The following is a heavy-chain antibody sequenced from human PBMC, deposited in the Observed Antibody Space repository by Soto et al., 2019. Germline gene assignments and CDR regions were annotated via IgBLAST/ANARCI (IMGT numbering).Heavy chain of an antibody. Sequence: GGSLRLSCAASGFRFSSYWMHWVRQAPGKGLEWVSYINSSSSTIYYADSVKGRFTISRDNAKNSLYLQMNSLRAEDTAVYYCASSCSGGSCYPYNWFDPWGQGTLVTVSS. CDR3: ASSCSGGSCYPYNWFDP. CDR1: GFRFSSYW. J-gene: IGHJ5*02. V-gene: IGHV3-48*01. CDR2: INSSSSTI. D-gene: IGHD2-15*01.